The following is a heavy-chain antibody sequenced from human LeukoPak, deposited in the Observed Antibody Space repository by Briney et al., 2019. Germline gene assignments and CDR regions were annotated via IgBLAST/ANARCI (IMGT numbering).Heavy chain of an antibody. Sequence: SSVNVSCKASGYTFTGYDINWVRQAIGQGLEWMGWMNPSTGDTGYAQKFQGRVTMTRNTSVDAAFMELSGLGSEDTAVYYCTRGSLSGSSRDYWGQGTLVTV. CDR3: TRGSLSGSSRDY. CDR2: MNPSTGDT. V-gene: IGHV1-8*02. CDR1: GYTFTGYD. J-gene: IGHJ4*02. D-gene: IGHD1-26*01.